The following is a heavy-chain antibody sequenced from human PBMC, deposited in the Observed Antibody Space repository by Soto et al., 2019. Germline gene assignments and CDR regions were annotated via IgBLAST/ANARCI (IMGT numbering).Heavy chain of an antibody. V-gene: IGHV3-13*05. CDR1: GFSFRDYD. J-gene: IGHJ6*02. Sequence: EVQLVESGGGSVQPGESLRLSCAASGFSFRDYDMHWVRQRKGKGLEWVSALGAARDPYYVGSVKGRFSVSRDNAQNSLFIQMTNLRADDTAVYFCARAYLGRLPRRADYYYAMDVWGRGTTVTVSS. CDR2: LGAARDP. CDR3: ARAYLGRLPRRADYYYAMDV. D-gene: IGHD1-26*01.